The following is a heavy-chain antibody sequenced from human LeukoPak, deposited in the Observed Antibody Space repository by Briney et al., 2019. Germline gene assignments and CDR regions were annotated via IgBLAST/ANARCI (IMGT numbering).Heavy chain of an antibody. D-gene: IGHD3-10*01. V-gene: IGHV5-51*01. CDR2: IYPGDSDT. Sequence: GESPKISCKGSGYSFTSYWIGWVRQMPGKGQEWMGIIYPGDSDTRYSPSFQGQVTISADKSISTAYLQWSSLKASDTAMYYCARWLVYYYGSGTHMGGGAFDIWGQGTMVTVSS. J-gene: IGHJ3*02. CDR3: ARWLVYYYGSGTHMGGGAFDI. CDR1: GYSFTSYW.